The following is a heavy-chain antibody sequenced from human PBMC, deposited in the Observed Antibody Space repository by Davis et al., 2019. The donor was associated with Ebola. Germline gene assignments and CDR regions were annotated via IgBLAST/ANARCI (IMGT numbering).Heavy chain of an antibody. J-gene: IGHJ6*04. CDR1: GFTFSSYS. Sequence: GGSLRLSCAASGFTFSSYSMNCVRQAPGKGLEWVSSISSSSSYIYYADSVKVRFTISRDNAKNSLYLQMNSLRPEDTAVYYCVKDKEEIVVAYYFDGMDVWGKGSTVIVSS. CDR3: VKDKEEIVVAYYFDGMDV. V-gene: IGHV3-21*01. CDR2: ISSSSSYI. D-gene: IGHD3-22*01.